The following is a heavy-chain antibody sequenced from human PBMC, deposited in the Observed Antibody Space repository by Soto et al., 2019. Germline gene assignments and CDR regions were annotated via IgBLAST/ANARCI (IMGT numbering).Heavy chain of an antibody. CDR2: ISGSGDST. J-gene: IGHJ6*04. Sequence: GGSLRLSCAASGFTFSSYAMSWVRQAPGKGLEWVSAISGSGDSTYYADSVKGRFTISRDHSKNTLYLQMNSLRAEDTAVYYCANPIVYVYFWVCYCDHQQDHRAFRGRGPSDTASS. CDR3: ANPIVYVYFWVCYCDHQQDHRAF. V-gene: IGHV3-23*01. D-gene: IGHD3-16*01. CDR1: GFTFSSYA.